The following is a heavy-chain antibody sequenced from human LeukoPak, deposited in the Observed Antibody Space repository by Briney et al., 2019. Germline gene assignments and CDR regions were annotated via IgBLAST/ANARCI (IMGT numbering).Heavy chain of an antibody. V-gene: IGHV4-39*01. CDR1: GGSISGTSYY. J-gene: IGHJ6*03. CDR3: ASSPDYYYYMDV. CDR2: INSGGST. Sequence: SETLSLTCTVSGGSISGTSYYWGWIRQPPGKGLEWIGSINSGGSTYYNPSLKSRVTISVDTSNNQSSLKLSSVTAADTAVYYCASSPDYYYYMDVWGKGTTVTISS. D-gene: IGHD6-6*01.